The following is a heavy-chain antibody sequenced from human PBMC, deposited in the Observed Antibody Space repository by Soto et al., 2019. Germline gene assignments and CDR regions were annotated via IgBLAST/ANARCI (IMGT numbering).Heavy chain of an antibody. J-gene: IGHJ3*02. CDR2: INPNSGGT. V-gene: IGHV1-2*04. CDR3: AREGHDGFTGLSDAFDI. D-gene: IGHD1-1*01. CDR1: GYTFTGYY. Sequence: ASVKVSCKASGYTFTGYYMHWVRQAPGQGLEWMGWINPNSGGTNYAQKFQGWVTMTRDTSISTACMELSRLRSDDTAVYYCAREGHDGFTGLSDAFDIWGQGTMVTVS.